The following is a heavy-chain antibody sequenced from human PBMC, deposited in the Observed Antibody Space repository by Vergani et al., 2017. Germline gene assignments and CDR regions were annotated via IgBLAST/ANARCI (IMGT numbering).Heavy chain of an antibody. D-gene: IGHD3-22*01. CDR3: ARQDRYYYDSSGYYSFDY. Sequence: EVQLVQSGAEVKKPGESLKISCKGSGYSFTSYWIGWVRQMPGKGLEWMGIIYPGDSDTRYSPSFQGQVTISADKSISTAYLQWSSLTASDTAMYYCARQDRYYYDSSGYYSFDYWGQGTLVTVSS. CDR1: GYSFTSYW. CDR2: IYPGDSDT. V-gene: IGHV5-51*01. J-gene: IGHJ4*02.